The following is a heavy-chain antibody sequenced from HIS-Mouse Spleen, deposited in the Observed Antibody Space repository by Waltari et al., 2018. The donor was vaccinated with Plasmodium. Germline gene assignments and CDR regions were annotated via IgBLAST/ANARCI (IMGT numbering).Heavy chain of an antibody. CDR1: GGSFSGYS. D-gene: IGHD6-13*01. J-gene: IGHJ4*02. V-gene: IGHV4-34*01. CDR3: ARGSAAAGPFDY. Sequence: QVQLQQWGAGLLKPSETLSLTCAVYGGSFSGYSWSWTRQPPGKGLEWIGEINHSGSTNYNPSLKSRVTISVDTSKNQFSLKLSSVTAADTAVYYCARGSAAAGPFDYWGQGTLVTVSS. CDR2: INHSGST.